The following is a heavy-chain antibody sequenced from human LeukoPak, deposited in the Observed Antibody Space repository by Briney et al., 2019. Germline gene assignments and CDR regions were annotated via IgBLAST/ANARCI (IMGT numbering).Heavy chain of an antibody. CDR3: ARLGYSSSCSDY. CDR2: ISAYNGNT. CDR1: GYTFTGYY. Sequence: ASVKVSCKASGYTFTGYYMHWVRQAPGQGLEWMGWISAYNGNTNYAQKLQGRVTMTTDTSTSTAYMELRSLRSDDTAVYYCARLGYSSSCSDYWGQGTLVTVSS. V-gene: IGHV1-18*04. D-gene: IGHD6-13*01. J-gene: IGHJ4*02.